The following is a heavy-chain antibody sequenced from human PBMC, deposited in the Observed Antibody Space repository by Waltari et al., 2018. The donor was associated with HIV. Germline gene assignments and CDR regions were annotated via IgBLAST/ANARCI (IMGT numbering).Heavy chain of an antibody. V-gene: IGHV4-59*01. Sequence: QVQLQESGPGMVKSSETLSLTCTVSDDSISSYYWNWIRQPPGKGLEWIGSIYHNGSSNYNPSLKSRVTISVDSSKNQFSRTLRSVIAADTAVYFCARATLVRGVNRFYRWFDPWGQGILVTVSS. D-gene: IGHD3-10*01. CDR3: ARATLVRGVNRFYRWFDP. CDR1: DDSISSYY. J-gene: IGHJ5*02. CDR2: IYHNGSS.